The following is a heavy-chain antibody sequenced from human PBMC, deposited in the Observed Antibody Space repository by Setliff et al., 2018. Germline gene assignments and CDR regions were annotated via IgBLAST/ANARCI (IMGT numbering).Heavy chain of an antibody. V-gene: IGHV3-23*01. J-gene: IGHJ3*01. Sequence: GGSLRLSCVASGFTFSALAMTWVRQAPGEGLEWVSAISGSGGSIYYARSVRGRFTISRDNSQNMVYLQMNSLRAEDTALYYCAQSSCSGGLCLIAGGGLDVWGPGTMVTVSS. CDR1: GFTFSALA. CDR2: ISGSGGSI. CDR3: AQSSCSGGLCLIAGGGLDV. D-gene: IGHD2-8*02.